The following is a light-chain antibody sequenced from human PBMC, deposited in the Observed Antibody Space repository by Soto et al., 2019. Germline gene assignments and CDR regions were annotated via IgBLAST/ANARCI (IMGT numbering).Light chain of an antibody. CDR3: QQYNIYPWT. CDR2: KAS. Sequence: DIQMTQSPSTLSASVGDRVTITCRASQSISSWLAWYQQKPGKAPKLLIYKASSLESGVPSRFSGSGSGTGFTLTISSLQPDDFATYYCQQYNIYPWTFGQGTKVEIK. J-gene: IGKJ1*01. CDR1: QSISSW. V-gene: IGKV1-5*03.